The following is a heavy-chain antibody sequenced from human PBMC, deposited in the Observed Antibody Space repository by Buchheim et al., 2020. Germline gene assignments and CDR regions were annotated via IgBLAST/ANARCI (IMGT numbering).Heavy chain of an antibody. J-gene: IGHJ5*02. Sequence: QVQLQESGPGLVKPSETLSLTCTVSGGSISSYYWSWIRQHPGKGLEWIGYIYYSGSTYYNPSLKSRVTISVDTSKNQFSLQLSSVTAADTAVYYCARFRGEWGSGSYLNWFDPWGQGTL. CDR2: IYYSGST. V-gene: IGHV4-59*06. CDR1: GGSISSYY. CDR3: ARFRGEWGSGSYLNWFDP. D-gene: IGHD3-10*01.